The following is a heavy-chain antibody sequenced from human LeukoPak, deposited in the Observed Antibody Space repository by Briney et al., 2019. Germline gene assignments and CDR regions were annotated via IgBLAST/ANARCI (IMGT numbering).Heavy chain of an antibody. J-gene: IGHJ4*02. Sequence: GGSLRLSCVGSGFTFRSHAMSWVRQAPEKGLEFVSGIYENGGTTYYADSVKGRFTISRDNAKNSLYLQMSSLRAEDTAVYYCARPKNYADFDYWGQGTLVTVSS. CDR3: ARPKNYADFDY. V-gene: IGHV3-64*04. CDR2: IYENGGTT. D-gene: IGHD2-2*01. CDR1: GFTFRSHA.